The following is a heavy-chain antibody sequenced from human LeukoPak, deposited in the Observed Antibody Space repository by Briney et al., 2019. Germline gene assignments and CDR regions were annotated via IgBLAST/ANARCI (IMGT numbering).Heavy chain of an antibody. Sequence: ASVKVSCKASGYTFTSYYMHWVRQAPGQGLEWMGIINPSGGSTSYAQKFQGRVLMTRDMSTSTVYMELSSLRSEDTAVYYCARALPRIAAAEEGDYWGQGTLVTVSS. V-gene: IGHV1-46*01. D-gene: IGHD6-13*01. CDR2: INPSGGST. CDR1: GYTFTSYY. CDR3: ARALPRIAAAEEGDY. J-gene: IGHJ4*02.